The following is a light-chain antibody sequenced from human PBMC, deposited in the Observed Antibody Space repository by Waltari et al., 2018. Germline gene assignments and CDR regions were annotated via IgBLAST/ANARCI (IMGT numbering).Light chain of an antibody. V-gene: IGLV3-21*02. J-gene: IGLJ2*01. CDR2: DDS. CDR3: QVWDASSDLAAVV. CDR1: RMGSKR. Sequence: SDGLTQPPSVSVAPGETATIPCGGHRMGSKRVHGYQQRPGQAPVLVVYDDSERPSGVPERFSGSNSGDTATLIISRVEAGDDADYYCQVWDASSDLAAVVFGGGTKLTVL.